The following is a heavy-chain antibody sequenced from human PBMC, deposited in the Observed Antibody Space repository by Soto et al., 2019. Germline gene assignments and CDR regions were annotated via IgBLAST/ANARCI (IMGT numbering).Heavy chain of an antibody. D-gene: IGHD3-16*01. CDR2: IYSGDST. J-gene: IGHJ4*02. Sequence: PGGSLRLSCAASGFTVSSYYMSWVRQAPGKGLEWVSVIYSGDSTVYADSVKGRFTISRDNSKNTLYLQMNSQRAEGTAVYYCARGETFGSYYFDYWGQGTLVTVSS. CDR3: ARGETFGSYYFDY. V-gene: IGHV3-53*01. CDR1: GFTVSSYY.